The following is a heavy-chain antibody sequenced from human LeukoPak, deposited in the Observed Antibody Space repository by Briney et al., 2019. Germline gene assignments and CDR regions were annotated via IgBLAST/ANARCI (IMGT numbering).Heavy chain of an antibody. CDR3: ARDRSMTHFDY. Sequence: GGSLRLSCAASGFTFSTYAMSWVRRAPGKGLEWVSAIGGSGGSTYYADSVRGRFTISRDDSKNTLYLQMNSLRAEDTAVYYCARDRSMTHFDYWGQGTLVTVSS. CDR1: GFTFSTYA. J-gene: IGHJ4*02. CDR2: IGGSGGST. V-gene: IGHV3-23*01.